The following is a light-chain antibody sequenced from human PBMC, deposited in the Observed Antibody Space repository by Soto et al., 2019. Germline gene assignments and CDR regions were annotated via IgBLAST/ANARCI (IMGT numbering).Light chain of an antibody. CDR1: QSLLHSDGYNY. CDR2: SGS. CDR3: MQALQTPVT. V-gene: IGKV2-28*01. J-gene: IGKJ4*01. Sequence: DIVLTQSSLSLPVTPGEPASISCRSSQSLLHSDGYNYLDWYMQKPGQSPQLLIYSGSHRASGVPDRFRGSGSGTDFTLKISRVEAEDVGVYYCMQALQTPVTFGGGTKVEIK.